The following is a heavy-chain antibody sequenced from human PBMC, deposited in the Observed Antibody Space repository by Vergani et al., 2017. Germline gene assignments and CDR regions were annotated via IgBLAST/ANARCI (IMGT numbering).Heavy chain of an antibody. CDR1: GAAIKDFY. V-gene: IGHV4-59*12. D-gene: IGHD3-10*01. CDR3: ARRFDPGVDY. J-gene: IGHJ4*02. Sequence: QVQLQESGPGLVKPSETLSLTCTVSGAAIKDFYWSWFRQPPGKGLEWIGYVYYTGSTTYNPSLKSRVTISVDTSNNQFSLKLSSVTAADTAVYYCARRFDPGVDYWGQGTLVTVSS. CDR2: VYYTGST.